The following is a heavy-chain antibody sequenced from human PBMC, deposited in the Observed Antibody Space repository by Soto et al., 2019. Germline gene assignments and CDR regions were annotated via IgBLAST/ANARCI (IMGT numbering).Heavy chain of an antibody. J-gene: IGHJ4*02. D-gene: IGHD1-26*01. CDR2: IIPIPDIA. V-gene: IGHV1-69*02. CDR1: GDSFSRYS. CDR3: ARVAWAKYYFDF. Sequence: QVQLVQSGAEVKKPGSSVKVSCKASGDSFSRYSISWVRQAPGQGLEWMGRIIPIPDIAEYAQKFKGRVTITVDKSTSTAYMELSGLRSEDTAVYYCARVAWAKYYFDFWGQGTPVTVSS.